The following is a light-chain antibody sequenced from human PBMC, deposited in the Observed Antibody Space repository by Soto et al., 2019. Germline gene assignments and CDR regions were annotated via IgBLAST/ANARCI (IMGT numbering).Light chain of an antibody. V-gene: IGKV3-20*01. J-gene: IGKJ1*01. CDR2: GAS. CDR1: QSISNSY. Sequence: EIVLTQSPGTLSLSPGERATLSCRASQSISNSYLAWYQQKPGQAPRLLIYGASSRATGIPDRFSGSGSVTDFTLTVSSLGPEDFAVYYCQQDGSSPQTFGQGTKVEIK. CDR3: QQDGSSPQT.